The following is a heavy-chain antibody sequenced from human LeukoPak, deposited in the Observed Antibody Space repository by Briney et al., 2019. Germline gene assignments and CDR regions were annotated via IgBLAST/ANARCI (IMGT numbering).Heavy chain of an antibody. J-gene: IGHJ4*02. D-gene: IGHD4-17*01. CDR1: GVSISSSNW. CDR3: ATRTDYGDYKVDDY. CDR2: IYHSGST. V-gene: IGHV4-4*02. Sequence: SETLSLTCAVSGVSISSSNWWSRLRQPPGKGLEWIEEIYHSGSTNYNPSLKRRVTISVDKSKNQFSLKLSSVTAADTAVYYCATRTDYGDYKVDDYWGQGTLVTVSS.